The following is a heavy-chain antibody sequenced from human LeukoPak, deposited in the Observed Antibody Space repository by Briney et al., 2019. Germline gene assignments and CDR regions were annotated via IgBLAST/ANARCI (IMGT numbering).Heavy chain of an antibody. D-gene: IGHD3-9*01. J-gene: IGHJ5*02. V-gene: IGHV4-59*01. CDR1: GGSISSYY. CDR2: IYYSGST. Sequence: SETLSLTCTVSGGSISSYYWSWIRQPPGKGLEWIGYIYYSGSTNYNPSLKSRVTISVDTSKNQFSLKLSSVTAADTAVYYCARDLAYYDILTGYSSAANWFDPWGQGTLVTVSS. CDR3: ARDLAYYDILTGYSSAANWFDP.